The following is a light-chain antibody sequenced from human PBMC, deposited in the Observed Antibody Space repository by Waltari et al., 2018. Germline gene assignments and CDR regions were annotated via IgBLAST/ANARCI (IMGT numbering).Light chain of an antibody. J-gene: IGKJ2*01. CDR1: QTVINTY. CDR2: ATS. Sequence: IVLTQFPATLSLSPGERATLSCRASQTVINTYLAWYQQKPGQAPRLLIYATSTRAPGIPDSFSGSESGTDFTLTINRLEPEDFAVYFCQLSGSSLYTFGQGTKLAIK. V-gene: IGKV3-20*01. CDR3: QLSGSSLYT.